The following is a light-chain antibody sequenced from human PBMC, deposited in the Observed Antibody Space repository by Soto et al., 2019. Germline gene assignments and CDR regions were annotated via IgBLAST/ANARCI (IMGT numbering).Light chain of an antibody. J-gene: IGKJ1*01. CDR3: QQYNSYTWT. CDR2: AAS. CDR1: QGISSY. Sequence: DIQMTQSPSSVSASVGDRVTITCRASQGISSYLAWYQQKPGKAPKLLIYAASTLQSGVPSRFSGSGSGTEFTLTISSLQPDDFATYYCQQYNSYTWTFGQGTKVDI. V-gene: IGKV1-16*01.